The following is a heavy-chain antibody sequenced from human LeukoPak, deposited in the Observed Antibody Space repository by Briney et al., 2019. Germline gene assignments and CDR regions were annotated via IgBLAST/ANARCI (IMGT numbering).Heavy chain of an antibody. CDR1: GFTFSSYG. J-gene: IGHJ4*02. D-gene: IGHD4-23*01. CDR3: ASDDPYGGNCFSY. V-gene: IGHV3-30*03. Sequence: GGSLRLSCAAAGFTFSSYGMHWVRQAPGKGLEWVAVISYDGSNKYYADSVKGRFTISRDNSKNTLYLQMNSLRAEDTAVYYCASDDPYGGNCFSYWGQGTLVTVSS. CDR2: ISYDGSNK.